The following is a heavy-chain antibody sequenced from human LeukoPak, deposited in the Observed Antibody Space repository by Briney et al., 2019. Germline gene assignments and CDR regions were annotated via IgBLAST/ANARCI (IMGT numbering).Heavy chain of an antibody. CDR1: GYTFTSYD. CDR3: ARFSVELRGGYYFDY. J-gene: IGHJ4*02. CDR2: IIPIFGTA. V-gene: IGHV1-69*13. D-gene: IGHD1-7*01. Sequence: SVKVSCKASGYTFTSYDINWVRQAPGQGLEWMGGIIPIFGTANYAQKFQGRVTITADESTSTAYMELSSLRSEDTAVYYCARFSVELRGGYYFDYWGQGTLVTVSS.